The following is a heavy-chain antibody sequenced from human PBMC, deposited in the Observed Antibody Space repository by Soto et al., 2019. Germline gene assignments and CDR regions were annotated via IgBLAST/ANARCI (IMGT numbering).Heavy chain of an antibody. CDR3: AKDLEEEYSSSWHNWFDP. Sequence: PGGSLRLSCAASGFTFSSYAMSWVRQAPGKGLEWVSAISGSGGSTYYADSVKGRLTISRDNSKNTLYLQMNSLRAEDTAVYYCAKDLEEEYSSSWHNWFDPWGQGTLVTVSS. CDR2: ISGSGGST. CDR1: GFTFSSYA. D-gene: IGHD6-13*01. V-gene: IGHV3-23*01. J-gene: IGHJ5*02.